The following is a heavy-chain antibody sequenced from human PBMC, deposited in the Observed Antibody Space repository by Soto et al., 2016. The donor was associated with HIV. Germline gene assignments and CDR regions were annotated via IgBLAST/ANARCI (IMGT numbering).Heavy chain of an antibody. J-gene: IGHJ4*02. V-gene: IGHV1-46*01. CDR1: GYTFTSYY. D-gene: IGHD5-12*01. Sequence: QVQLVQSGAEVKKPGASAKVSCKASGYTFTSYYMHWVRQAPGQGLEWMGIIIPSGGSTDYAQEFQGRVTLTRDTSTNTVYMELSSLRSEDTAVYYCARVAGGFFDYWGQGTLVTVSS. CDR2: IIPSGGST. CDR3: ARVAGGFFDY.